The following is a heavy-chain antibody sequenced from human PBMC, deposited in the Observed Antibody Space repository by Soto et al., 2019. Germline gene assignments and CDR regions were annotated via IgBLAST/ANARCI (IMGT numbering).Heavy chain of an antibody. CDR1: GGSFSGYY. Sequence: SETLSLTCAVYGGSFSGYYWSWIRQPPGKGLEWIGEINYSGSTYYNPSLKTRVTISEDTSKNQLSLKLSSVTAADTAVYYCARQALTTSIDQLQPVDFWGQGTLVTVSS. CDR3: ARQALTTSIDQLQPVDF. D-gene: IGHD2-2*01. J-gene: IGHJ4*02. V-gene: IGHV4-34*01. CDR2: INYSGST.